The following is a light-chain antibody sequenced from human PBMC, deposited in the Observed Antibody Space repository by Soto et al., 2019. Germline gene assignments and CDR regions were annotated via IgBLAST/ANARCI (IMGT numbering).Light chain of an antibody. Sequence: DIQMTQSPSSLSASVGDRVTITCRASQSISSYLNWYQQKPGKAPKLLIYAASSLQSGVPSRFSGSGSGTDFTLTISSLQPEDFATYYCQHSYSTPMYTVGQGTKLEIK. CDR1: QSISSY. V-gene: IGKV1-39*01. CDR2: AAS. CDR3: QHSYSTPMYT. J-gene: IGKJ2*01.